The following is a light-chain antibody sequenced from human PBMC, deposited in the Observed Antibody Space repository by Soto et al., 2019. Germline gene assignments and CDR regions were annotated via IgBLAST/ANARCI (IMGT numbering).Light chain of an antibody. CDR3: QQRSNWPIT. Sequence: EIVLTQSPATLSVSPGERATLSCRASQSVSSNLAWYRQKPGQAPRLLISDASYRATGIPARFSGSGSGTEFTLTISSLEPEDFALYYCQQRSNWPITFGQGTRLEIK. J-gene: IGKJ5*01. CDR2: DAS. CDR1: QSVSSN. V-gene: IGKV3-11*01.